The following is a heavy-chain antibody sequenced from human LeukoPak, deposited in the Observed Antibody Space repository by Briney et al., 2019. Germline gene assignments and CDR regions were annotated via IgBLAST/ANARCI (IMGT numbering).Heavy chain of an antibody. J-gene: IGHJ4*02. D-gene: IGHD2-2*01. CDR2: IRYDGSNK. CDR3: AKVGDKIVVVPAAPHDY. Sequence: PGGSLRLSCAASGFTFSSYGMHCVRQAPGKGLEWVAFIRYDGSNKYYADSVKGRFTISRDNSKNTLYLQMNSLRAEDTAVYYCAKVGDKIVVVPAAPHDYWGQGTLLTVSS. V-gene: IGHV3-30*02. CDR1: GFTFSSYG.